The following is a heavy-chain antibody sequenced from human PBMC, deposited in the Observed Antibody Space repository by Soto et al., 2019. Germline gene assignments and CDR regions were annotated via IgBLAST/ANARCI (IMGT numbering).Heavy chain of an antibody. CDR1: GFTFSSYE. V-gene: IGHV3-48*03. CDR3: ARGPYSSFSMSYYFDY. Sequence: PGGSLRLSCAASGFTFSSYEMNWVRQAPGKGLEWVSYISSSGSTIYYADSVKGRFTISRDNAKNSLYLQMNSLRAEDTAVYYCARGPYSSFSMSYYFDYWGQGTLVTVSS. CDR2: ISSSGSTI. J-gene: IGHJ4*02. D-gene: IGHD6-19*01.